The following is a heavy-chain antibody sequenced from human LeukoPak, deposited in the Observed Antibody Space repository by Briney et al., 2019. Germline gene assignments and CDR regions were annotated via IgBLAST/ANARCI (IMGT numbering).Heavy chain of an antibody. D-gene: IGHD2-21*01. CDR2: IWDDGRNQ. V-gene: IGHV3-33*06. CDR1: GFNFRTYG. J-gene: IGHJ4*02. Sequence: QPGGSLRLSCAASGFNFRTYGMLWVRQAPGKGLEWVAVIWDDGRNQFYADSVKGRFTVSRDNSKNTLSLQMNSLRAKDTAVYYCAKETGPYSAFDYWGQGILVTVSP. CDR3: AKETGPYSAFDY.